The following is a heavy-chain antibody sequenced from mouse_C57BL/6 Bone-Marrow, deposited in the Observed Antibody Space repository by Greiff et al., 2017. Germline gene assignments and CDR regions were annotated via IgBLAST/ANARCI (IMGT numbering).Heavy chain of an antibody. D-gene: IGHD2-3*01. CDR3: ARWLLRPYYFDY. V-gene: IGHV3-6*01. CDR1: GYSITSGYF. Sequence: EVQLVESGPGLVKPSQSLSLTCSVTGYSITSGYFQNLIRQFPGNQLEMMGFISYDGSNNYNPSLQNRISITRDTSKNPFFLKLNSVTTENTATYDCARWLLRPYYFDYWGQGTTLTVSS. J-gene: IGHJ2*01. CDR2: ISYDGSN.